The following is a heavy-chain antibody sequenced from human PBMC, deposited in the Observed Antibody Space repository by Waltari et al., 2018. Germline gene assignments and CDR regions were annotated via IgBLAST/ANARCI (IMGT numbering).Heavy chain of an antibody. CDR1: GGSIRSYY. D-gene: IGHD2-2*01. J-gene: IGHJ3*02. Sequence: QVQLQESGPGLVKPLETLSLTCTVSGGSIRSYYWSWIRQPPGQGLEWIGYIYYSGSTNYNPSLKSRVTISVDTSKNQFSLKLSSVTAADTAVYYCARELGYCSSTSCYRAFDIWGQGTMVTVSS. V-gene: IGHV4-59*01. CDR2: IYYSGST. CDR3: ARELGYCSSTSCYRAFDI.